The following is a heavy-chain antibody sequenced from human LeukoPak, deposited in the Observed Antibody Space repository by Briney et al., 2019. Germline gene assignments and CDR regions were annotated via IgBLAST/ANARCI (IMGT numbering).Heavy chain of an antibody. CDR2: INHSGST. Sequence: SETLSLTCAVYGGSFSGYYWSWIRQPPGKGLEWIGEINHSGSTNYNPSLKSRVTISVDTSKNQLSLKLSSVTAADTAVYYCARGCGGTPGCYIIDNWGQGTLVTVSS. J-gene: IGHJ4*02. D-gene: IGHD2-21*01. V-gene: IGHV4-34*01. CDR1: GGSFSGYY. CDR3: ARGCGGTPGCYIIDN.